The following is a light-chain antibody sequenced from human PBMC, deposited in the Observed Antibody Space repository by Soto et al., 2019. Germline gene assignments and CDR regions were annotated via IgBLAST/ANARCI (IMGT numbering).Light chain of an antibody. V-gene: IGLV1-40*01. CDR2: ANN. Sequence: QPVLTQPPSVSGAPGQRVTISCTGSSSNIGAGSDVYWYQQLPGTAPKLLIYANNNRPAGVPDRFSGSKSGTSASLAITGLQAEDEADYYCQSYDSSLSGYVVFGGGTKVTVL. J-gene: IGLJ2*01. CDR3: QSYDSSLSGYVV. CDR1: SSNIGAGSD.